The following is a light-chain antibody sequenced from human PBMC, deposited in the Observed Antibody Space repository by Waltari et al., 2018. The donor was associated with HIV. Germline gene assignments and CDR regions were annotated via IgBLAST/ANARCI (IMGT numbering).Light chain of an antibody. CDR1: SHDFPAFKL. CDR2: EVN. Sequence: SSLTPPSPVSGSPWPSPPLPFPGTSHDFPAFKLFPSYQQRPGKAPKLIIYEVNKRPSGVSDRFSASKSGNTASLTLSGLQAEDEANYYCCSFTGRKSLIFGGGTKLTVL. V-gene: IGLV2-23*02. J-gene: IGLJ2*01. CDR3: CSFTGRKSLI.